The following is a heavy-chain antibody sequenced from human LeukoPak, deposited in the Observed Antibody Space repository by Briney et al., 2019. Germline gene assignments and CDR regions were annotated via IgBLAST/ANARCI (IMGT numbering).Heavy chain of an antibody. V-gene: IGHV3-53*01. J-gene: IGHJ4*02. Sequence: AGGSLRLSCAASGFTFSSNYMSWVRQAPGKGLEWVSAMYSSGSTYYSASLKRRFTISRHNSKNTLYLQMNRMRAEDTAVYYCASRSLWYGEDYWGQGTLVTVSS. D-gene: IGHD3-10*01. CDR3: ASRSLWYGEDY. CDR1: GFTFSSNY. CDR2: MYSSGST.